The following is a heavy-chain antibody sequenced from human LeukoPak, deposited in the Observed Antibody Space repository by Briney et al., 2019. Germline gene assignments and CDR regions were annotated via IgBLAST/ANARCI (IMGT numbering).Heavy chain of an antibody. CDR3: ARYSSSWAYSSGRTIDY. Sequence: SETLSLTCAVSGGSISSSNWWSWVRQPPGKGLEWIGEIYHSGSTNYNPSLKSRVTISVDKSKNQFSLKLSSVTAADTAVYYCARYSSSWAYSSGRTIDYWGQGTLVTVSS. J-gene: IGHJ4*02. CDR1: GGSISSSNW. V-gene: IGHV4-4*02. CDR2: IYHSGST. D-gene: IGHD6-13*01.